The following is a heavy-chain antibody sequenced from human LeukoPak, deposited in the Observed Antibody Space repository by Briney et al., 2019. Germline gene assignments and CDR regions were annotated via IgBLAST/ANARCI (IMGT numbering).Heavy chain of an antibody. CDR2: INGDGSTS. V-gene: IGHV3-74*01. J-gene: IGHJ4*02. CDR1: GFTFSHSW. CDR3: TRDLGY. Sequence: QPGGSLRLSCAASGFTFSHSWIHCVRQAPGKGLMWVSGINGDGSTSGYADSVKGRFTVSRDNAKNTASLQMNSLRAEDTALYYCTRDLGYWGQGTLVTVSS.